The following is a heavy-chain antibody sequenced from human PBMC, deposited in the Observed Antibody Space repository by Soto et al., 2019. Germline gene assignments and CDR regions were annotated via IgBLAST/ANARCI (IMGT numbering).Heavy chain of an antibody. CDR3: YDFWSGPNV. J-gene: IGHJ6*02. Sequence: PGGSLRLSCAASGFTFSSYAMHWVRQAPGKGLEWVAVISYDGSNKYYADSVKGRFTISRDNSKNTLYLQMNSLRAEDTAVYYYYDFWSGPNVWGQGTTVTVSS. V-gene: IGHV3-30-3*01. D-gene: IGHD3-3*01. CDR1: GFTFSSYA. CDR2: ISYDGSNK.